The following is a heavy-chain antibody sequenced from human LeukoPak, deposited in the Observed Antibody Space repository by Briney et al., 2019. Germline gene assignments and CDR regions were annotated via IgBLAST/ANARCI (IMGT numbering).Heavy chain of an antibody. J-gene: IGHJ4*02. CDR1: GYTFTSYY. D-gene: IGHD5-18*01. V-gene: IGHV1-46*01. Sequence: ASVKVSCKASGYTFTSYYMHWVRQAPGQGLEWMGIINPSGGSTSYAQKFQGRVTMTRDTSTSTVYMELSSLRSEDTAVYYCAREDSVDTAMDPRPGYFDYGAQETLATVS. CDR2: INPSGGST. CDR3: AREDSVDTAMDPRPGYFDY.